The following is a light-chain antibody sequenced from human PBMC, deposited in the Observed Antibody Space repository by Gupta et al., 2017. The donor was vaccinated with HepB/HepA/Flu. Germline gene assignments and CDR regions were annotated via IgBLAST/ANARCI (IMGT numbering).Light chain of an antibody. Sequence: SYELTQTPSVSVSPGQMARITCSGDALPKQYAYWYQQKPGQAPVLVIYKDSERPSGIPERFSGSSSGTTVTLTISGVQAEDEADYYCQSADSSGTYVVFGGGTKLTVL. CDR3: QSADSSGTYVV. J-gene: IGLJ2*01. CDR1: ALPKQY. V-gene: IGLV3-25*03. CDR2: KDS.